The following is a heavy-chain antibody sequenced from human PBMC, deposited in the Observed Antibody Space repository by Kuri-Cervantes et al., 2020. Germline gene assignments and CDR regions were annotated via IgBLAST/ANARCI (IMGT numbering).Heavy chain of an antibody. CDR1: GYTFTSYD. D-gene: IGHD2-15*01. V-gene: IGHV1-8*01. CDR2: MNPNSGNT. J-gene: IGHJ5*02. CDR3: ARAGRCSGGSCYYNWFDP. Sequence: ASVKVSCKASGYTFTSYDINWVRQATGQGLEWMGWMNPNSGNTGYAQKFQGRVTMTRDTSISTAYMELSRLRSDDTAVYYCARAGRCSGGSCYYNWFDPWGQGTLVTVSS.